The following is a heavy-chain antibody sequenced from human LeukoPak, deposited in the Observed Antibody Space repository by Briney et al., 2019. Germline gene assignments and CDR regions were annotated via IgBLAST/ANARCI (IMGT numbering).Heavy chain of an antibody. CDR1: GYSFTSYW. Sequence: GESLKISCKGSGYSFTSYWIGWVRQMPGKGLEWMGIIYPGDSDTRYSPSFQGQVTISADKSISTAYLQWGSLKASDTAMYYCARAAVRAVAGPGDKGADYWGQGTLVTVSS. CDR2: IYPGDSDT. J-gene: IGHJ4*02. V-gene: IGHV5-51*01. D-gene: IGHD6-19*01. CDR3: ARAAVRAVAGPGDKGADY.